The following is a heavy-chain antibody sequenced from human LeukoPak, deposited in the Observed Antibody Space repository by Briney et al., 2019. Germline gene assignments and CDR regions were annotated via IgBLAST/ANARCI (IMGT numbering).Heavy chain of an antibody. CDR2: ISSYNGNT. V-gene: IGHV1-18*01. Sequence: ASVKVSCKASGYTFTNYGITWVRQAPGQGLEWMGWISSYNGNTNYAQKLQGRVTMTTDTSTSTAYMELRSLRSDDTAVYYCARVTGTTLDYWGPGTLVTVSS. CDR1: GYTFTNYG. D-gene: IGHD1-7*01. CDR3: ARVTGTTLDY. J-gene: IGHJ4*02.